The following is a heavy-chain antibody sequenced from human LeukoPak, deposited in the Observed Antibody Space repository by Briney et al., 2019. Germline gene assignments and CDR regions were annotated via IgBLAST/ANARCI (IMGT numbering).Heavy chain of an antibody. Sequence: GRSLRLSCAASGFTFSSYGMHWVRQAPGKGLEWVAVISCDGSNKYYADSVKGRFTISRDNAKNTLYLQMNSLRAEDTAVYYCARDTDTVTTILDYWGQGTLVTVSS. CDR1: GFTFSSYG. CDR2: ISCDGSNK. V-gene: IGHV3-30*03. J-gene: IGHJ4*02. D-gene: IGHD4-17*01. CDR3: ARDTDTVTTILDY.